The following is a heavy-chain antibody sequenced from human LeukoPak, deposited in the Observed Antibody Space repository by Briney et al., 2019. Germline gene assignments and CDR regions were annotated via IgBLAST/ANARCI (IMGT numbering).Heavy chain of an antibody. CDR1: GITLSNYG. CDR3: AKTEGDFYDSSGRDAFDI. D-gene: IGHD3-22*01. V-gene: IGHV3-23*01. Sequence: GGSLRLSCAVSGITLSNYGMSWVRQAPGKGLEWVAGISDSGGRTNYADSVKGRFTISRDNSKNTLYLQMNSLRAEDTAVYYCAKTEGDFYDSSGRDAFDIWGQGTMVTVSS. CDR2: ISDSGGRT. J-gene: IGHJ3*02.